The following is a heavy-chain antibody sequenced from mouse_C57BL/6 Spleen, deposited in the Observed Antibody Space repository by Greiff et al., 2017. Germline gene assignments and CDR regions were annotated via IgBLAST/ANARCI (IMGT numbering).Heavy chain of an antibody. CDR2: ISSGGSYT. V-gene: IGHV5-6*01. D-gene: IGHD3-2*02. CDR1: GFTFSSYG. Sequence: EVQLVESGGDLVKPGGSLKLSCAASGFTFSSYGMSWVRQTPDKRLEWVATISSGGSYTYYPDSVKGRFTISRDNAKNTLYLQMSSLKSEDTAMYYCARQTAQATRYFDYWGQGTTLTVSS. J-gene: IGHJ2*01. CDR3: ARQTAQATRYFDY.